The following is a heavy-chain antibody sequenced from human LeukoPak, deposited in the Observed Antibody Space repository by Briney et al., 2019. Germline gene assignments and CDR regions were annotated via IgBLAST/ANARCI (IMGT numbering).Heavy chain of an antibody. V-gene: IGHV4-59*08. D-gene: IGHD2-15*01. J-gene: IGHJ4*02. CDR3: ARSVDCSGGSCYYGRREFDY. CDR1: GGSISSYY. CDR2: IYYSGST. Sequence: SETLSLTCTVSGGSISSYYWSWIRQPPGKGLEWIGYIYYSGSTNYNPSLKSRVTISVDTSKNQFSLKLSSVTAAVTAVYYCARSVDCSGGSCYYGRREFDYWGQGTLVTVSS.